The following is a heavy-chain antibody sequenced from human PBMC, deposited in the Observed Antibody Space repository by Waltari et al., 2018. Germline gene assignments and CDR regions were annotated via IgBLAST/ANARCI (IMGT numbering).Heavy chain of an antibody. D-gene: IGHD4-17*01. V-gene: IGHV1-2*06. CDR2: INPNSGDT. CDR1: GYPFPGYY. Sequence: QVHLVQSGAEVKKPGASVKVSCKAYGYPFPGYYIQWVRRAPGQGLEWMGRINPNSGDTNYAQKFQGRVTLTRDTSINTAYMELSSLKSDDTAVYYCARDLGSDYGNRDYWGQGTLVTVPS. J-gene: IGHJ4*02. CDR3: ARDLGSDYGNRDY.